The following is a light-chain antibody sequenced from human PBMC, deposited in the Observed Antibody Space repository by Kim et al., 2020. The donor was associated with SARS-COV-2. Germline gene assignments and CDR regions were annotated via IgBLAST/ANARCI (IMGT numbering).Light chain of an antibody. CDR3: QHYNDWPLT. V-gene: IGKV3-15*01. CDR1: QSITNN. Sequence: EIVMTQSPATLSVSPGERATLSCRASQSITNNLAWYQEKPGQAPRLLIYGASTRATGIPARFSGSGSGTEFTLTISSLQSEDFAVYHCQHYNDWPLTFGGGTKVDIK. J-gene: IGKJ4*01. CDR2: GAS.